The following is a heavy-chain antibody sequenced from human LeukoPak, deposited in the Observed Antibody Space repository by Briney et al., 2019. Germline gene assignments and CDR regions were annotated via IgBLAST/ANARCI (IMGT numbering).Heavy chain of an antibody. CDR1: GFTFSNYW. J-gene: IGHJ5*02. V-gene: IGHV3-74*01. Sequence: GGSLRLSCVASGFTFSNYWMHWVRQPPGKGLVWVSRIYVDGRTTNYADSVKGRFTISRDNAKNTVYLEMNSLSVEGTATYYCIRDFRSADLWGQGTLVTVTS. CDR3: IRDFRSADL. CDR2: IYVDGRTT.